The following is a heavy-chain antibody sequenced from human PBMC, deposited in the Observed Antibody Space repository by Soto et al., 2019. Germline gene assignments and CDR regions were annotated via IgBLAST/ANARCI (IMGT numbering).Heavy chain of an antibody. V-gene: IGHV1-69*12. CDR1: GGTVSRYA. CDR3: AREGEQQLTSFDI. J-gene: IGHJ3*02. D-gene: IGHD6-13*01. Sequence: QVQLVQSGAEVKKPGSSVKVSCKASGGTVSRYAISWVRQAPGQGLEWMGGIIPVFGTANYAQKFQGRVTINADESTSTGYMELSSLRSEDTAVYYCAREGEQQLTSFDIWGQGTMVTVSS. CDR2: IIPVFGTA.